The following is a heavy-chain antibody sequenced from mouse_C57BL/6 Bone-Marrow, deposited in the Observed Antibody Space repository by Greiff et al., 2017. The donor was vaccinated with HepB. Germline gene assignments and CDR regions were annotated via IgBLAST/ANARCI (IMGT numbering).Heavy chain of an antibody. Sequence: QVQLQQPGAELVKPGASVKLSCKASGYTFTSYWMQWVKQRPGQGLEWIGEIDPSDSYTSYNQKFKGKATLTVDTSSSTAYMQLSSLTSEDSAVYYCARDYYGSSAWLAYWGQGTLVTVSA. J-gene: IGHJ3*01. CDR1: GYTFTSYW. CDR2: IDPSDSYT. CDR3: ARDYYGSSAWLAY. V-gene: IGHV1-50*01. D-gene: IGHD1-1*01.